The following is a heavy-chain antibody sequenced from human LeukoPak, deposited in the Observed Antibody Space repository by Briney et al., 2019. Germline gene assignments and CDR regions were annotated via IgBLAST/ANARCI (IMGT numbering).Heavy chain of an antibody. Sequence: PGGSLRLSCEASGFTFSRYWMHWVRQAPGKGLVLVSRIKSDGKTNYADSVKGRFTISRDNAKNTVSLQMNSLRADDTGVYYCARAPSEVGGYYPEYFRHWGQGTLVTVSS. D-gene: IGHD3-3*01. CDR3: ARAPSEVGGYYPEYFRH. J-gene: IGHJ1*01. CDR2: IKSDGKT. V-gene: IGHV3-74*01. CDR1: GFTFSRYW.